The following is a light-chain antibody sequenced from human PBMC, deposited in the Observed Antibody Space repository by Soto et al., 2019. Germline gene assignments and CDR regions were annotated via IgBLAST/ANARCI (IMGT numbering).Light chain of an antibody. V-gene: IGKV1-5*01. J-gene: IGKJ4*01. CDR3: QQYESYSPLT. CDR2: DAY. Sequence: DIQMTQSPSTLSASVGDRVTITCRASQSIRSWLAWYQQTPGKAPKLLIYDAYSLESGVPSRFSGRRSGTEFTLTIAGLQPEDFATYYCQQYESYSPLTFGGGTKVDIK. CDR1: QSIRSW.